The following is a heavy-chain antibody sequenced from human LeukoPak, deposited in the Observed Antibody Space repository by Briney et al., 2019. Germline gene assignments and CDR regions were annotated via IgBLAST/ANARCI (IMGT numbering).Heavy chain of an antibody. V-gene: IGHV3-53*01. CDR1: GFSVRTTY. Sequence: GGSLRLSCVVSGFSVRTTYMSWVRQAPGKGLEWVSVLYTGGGTDHADSVKGRFTISRDNSKNTPSLQMNSLRAEDTAIYYCTRSGYRHPYHFDSWGQGTLVTVSS. J-gene: IGHJ4*02. CDR2: LYTGGGT. CDR3: TRSGYRHPYHFDS. D-gene: IGHD3-22*01.